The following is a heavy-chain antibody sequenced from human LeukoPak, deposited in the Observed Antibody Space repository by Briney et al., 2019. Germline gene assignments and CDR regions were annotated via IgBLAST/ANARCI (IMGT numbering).Heavy chain of an antibody. CDR1: GYSISSGYY. CDR2: IYHSGST. J-gene: IGHJ4*02. V-gene: IGHV4-38-2*02. Sequence: SETLSPTCTVSGYSISSGYYWGWIRQPPGKGLEWIGSIYHSGSTYYNPSLKSRVTISVDTSKNQFSLKLSSVTAADTAVYYCARGISRWNYVYFDYWGQGTLVTVSS. CDR3: ARGISRWNYVYFDY. D-gene: IGHD1-7*01.